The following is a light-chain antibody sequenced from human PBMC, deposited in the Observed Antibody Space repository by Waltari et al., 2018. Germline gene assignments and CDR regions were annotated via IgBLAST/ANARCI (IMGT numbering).Light chain of an antibody. V-gene: IGKV2-30*01. CDR2: KVS. CDR1: QSIVYSDGNTY. J-gene: IGKJ1*01. Sequence: EVVMTQSPLSLPVTLGQPASISCRSSQSIVYSDGNTYLNWFQQRPGQSPRRLIYKVSNRDSVVPDRFSGSGSGTDFTLKISRVEAEDVGVYYCMQGTHWPWTFGQGTKVEIK. CDR3: MQGTHWPWT.